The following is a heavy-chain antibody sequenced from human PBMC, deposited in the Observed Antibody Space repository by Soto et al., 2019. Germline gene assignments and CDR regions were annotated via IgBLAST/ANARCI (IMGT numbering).Heavy chain of an antibody. D-gene: IGHD1-20*01. J-gene: IGHJ4*02. CDR3: ARGLFYTLNVGFDY. CDR2: ISSSSGNI. V-gene: IGHV3-48*02. CDR1: GLTFSRYS. Sequence: PGGSLRLSCAASGLTFSRYSMNWVRQAPGKGPEWVSYISSSSGNIYYADSVKGRFTISRDNAKNSLYLQMNSLRDEDTAVYYCARGLFYTLNVGFDYWGQGTLVTVSS.